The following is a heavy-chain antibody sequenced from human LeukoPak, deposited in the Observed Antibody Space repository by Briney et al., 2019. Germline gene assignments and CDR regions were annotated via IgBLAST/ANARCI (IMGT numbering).Heavy chain of an antibody. CDR1: GFTFSSYA. J-gene: IGHJ4*02. Sequence: PGGSVRLSCAASGFTFSSYAMSWVRQAPGKGLEWVSAISGRGGSTYYADSVKGRFTISRDKSKTTLYLQMNSLRAEDTAVYYCAKGGTSSCWGQGTLVTVSS. V-gene: IGHV3-23*01. CDR3: AKGGTSSC. D-gene: IGHD6-6*01. CDR2: ISGRGGST.